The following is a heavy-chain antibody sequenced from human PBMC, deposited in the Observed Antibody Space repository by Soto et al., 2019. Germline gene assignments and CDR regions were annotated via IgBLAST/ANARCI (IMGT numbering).Heavy chain of an antibody. J-gene: IGHJ3*02. CDR1: GGTFSSYA. Sequence: QVQLVQSGAEVKKPGSSVKVSCKASGGTFSSYAISWVRQAPGQGLEWMGGIIPIFGTANYAQKFQGRVTITADESTRTDYMEQSSLRSEETAVYYCARLRPDITMKVVGRDAFDIWGQGTMVTVSS. CDR2: IIPIFGTA. CDR3: ARLRPDITMKVVGRDAFDI. V-gene: IGHV1-69*01. D-gene: IGHD3-22*01.